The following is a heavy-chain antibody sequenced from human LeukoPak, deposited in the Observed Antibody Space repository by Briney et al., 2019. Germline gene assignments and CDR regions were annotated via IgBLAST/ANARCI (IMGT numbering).Heavy chain of an antibody. CDR2: INPSGGST. J-gene: IGHJ4*02. V-gene: IGHV1-46*01. D-gene: IGHD3-22*01. CDR3: ASQPEYYDSSGYPSGTFDY. CDR1: GYTFTSYG. Sequence: ASVKVSCKASGYTFTSYGISWVRQAPGQGLEWMGIINPSGGSTSYAQKFQGRVTMTRDMSTSTVYMELSSLRSEDTAVYYCASQPEYYDSSGYPSGTFDYWGQGTLVTVSS.